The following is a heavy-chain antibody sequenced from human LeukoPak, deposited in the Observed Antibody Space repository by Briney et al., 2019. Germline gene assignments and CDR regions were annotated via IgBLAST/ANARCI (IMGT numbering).Heavy chain of an antibody. J-gene: IGHJ4*02. D-gene: IGHD3-9*01. V-gene: IGHV3-74*01. Sequence: PGGSLRLSCAASGFTFSSYWTHWVRQAPGKGLVWVSHINSDGSSTSYADSVKGRFTISRDNAKNTLYLQMNGLRAEDTAVYYCARVESLTGYYPFDYWGQGTLVTVSS. CDR1: GFTFSSYW. CDR3: ARVESLTGYYPFDY. CDR2: INSDGSST.